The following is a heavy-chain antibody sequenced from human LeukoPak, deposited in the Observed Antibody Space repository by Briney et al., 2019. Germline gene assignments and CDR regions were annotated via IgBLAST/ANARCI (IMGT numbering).Heavy chain of an antibody. V-gene: IGHV1-69*13. CDR3: ARVALDRLYYYDSSEVRYFDY. CDR2: IIPIFGTA. Sequence: SVKVSCKASGGTFSSYAISWVRQGPGQGLEWMGGIIPIFGTANYAQKFQGRVTITADESTSTAYMELSSLRSEDTAVYYCARVALDRLYYYDSSEVRYFDYWGQGTLVTVSS. J-gene: IGHJ4*02. CDR1: GGTFSSYA. D-gene: IGHD3-22*01.